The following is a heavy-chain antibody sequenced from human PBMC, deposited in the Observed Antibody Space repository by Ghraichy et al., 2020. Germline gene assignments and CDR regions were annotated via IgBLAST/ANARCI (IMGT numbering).Heavy chain of an antibody. CDR2: ISGSGGST. V-gene: IGHV3-23*01. CDR3: AKDAHSSSWGRPRFDP. D-gene: IGHD6-13*01. Sequence: GGSLRLSCAASGFTFSSYAMSWVRQAPGKGLEWVSAISGSGGSTYYADSVKGRFTISRDNSKNTLYLQMNSLRAEDTAVYYCAKDAHSSSWGRPRFDPWGQGTLVTVSS. J-gene: IGHJ5*02. CDR1: GFTFSSYA.